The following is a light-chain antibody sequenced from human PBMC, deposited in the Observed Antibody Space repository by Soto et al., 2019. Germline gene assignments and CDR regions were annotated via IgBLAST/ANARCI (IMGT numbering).Light chain of an antibody. CDR1: QSISSY. CDR3: QQSYSTPPT. Sequence: DIMMKQYPSSPPGVVGDRVTITCRASQSISSYLNWYQQKPGKAPKLLIYAASSLQSGVPSRFSGSGSGTDFTLTSSRRQPADFATYYCQQSYSTPPTFGQGTKVDIK. J-gene: IGKJ1*01. V-gene: IGKV1-39*01. CDR2: AAS.